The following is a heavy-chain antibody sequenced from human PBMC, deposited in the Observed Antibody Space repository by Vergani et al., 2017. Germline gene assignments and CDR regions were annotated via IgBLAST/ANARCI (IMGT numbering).Heavy chain of an antibody. CDR3: ATIGYRRWGYYFDY. V-gene: IGHV4-4*03. Sequence: QVQLQESGPGLVKPPGTLSLTCAVSGDSISSNNCWTWVRQPPGRGLEWIGSIYHTGSAYYNPSLKSRVTVSVDTSMNQVSLKLNSVTAADTAVYYCATIGYRRWGYYFDYWGQGILVTVSS. J-gene: IGHJ4*02. CDR2: IYHTGSA. D-gene: IGHD2-2*02. CDR1: GDSISSNNC.